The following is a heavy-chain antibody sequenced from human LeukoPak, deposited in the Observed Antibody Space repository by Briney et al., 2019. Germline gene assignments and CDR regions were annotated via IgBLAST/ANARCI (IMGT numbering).Heavy chain of an antibody. CDR3: ARSFYDILIGYYQYFDY. CDR2: ISYDGSNR. J-gene: IGHJ4*02. Sequence: GGSLRLSCAASGSTFSSYDMHWVRQAPGKGLEWVAVISYDGSNRDYVDSVKGRFTISRDNSKNTLYIQMNSLRAEDTAVYYCARSFYDILIGYYQYFDYWGQGTLVTVSS. CDR1: GSTFSSYD. V-gene: IGHV3-30*03. D-gene: IGHD3-9*01.